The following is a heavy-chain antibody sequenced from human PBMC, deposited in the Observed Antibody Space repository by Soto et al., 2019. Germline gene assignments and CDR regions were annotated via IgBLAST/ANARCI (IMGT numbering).Heavy chain of an antibody. CDR1: GGSISSYY. CDR2: IYYSGST. Sequence: QVQLQESGPGLVKPSETLSLTCTVSGGSISSYYWSWIRQPPGKGLEWIGYIYYSGSTNYNPSLMRRVTISVDTSKNQFSLKLSSVTAADTAVYYCARDSDGDDYYYGMDVWGQGTTVTVSS. CDR3: ARDSDGDDYYYGMDV. V-gene: IGHV4-59*01. D-gene: IGHD4-17*01. J-gene: IGHJ6*02.